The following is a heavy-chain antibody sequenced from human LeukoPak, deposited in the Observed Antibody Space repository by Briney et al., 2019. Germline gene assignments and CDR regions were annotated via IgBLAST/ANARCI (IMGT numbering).Heavy chain of an antibody. CDR1: GFTFSSYG. D-gene: IGHD4-23*01. Sequence: GGSLRLSCAASGFTFSSYGMHWVRQAPGKGLEWVAVIWYDGSNKYYADSVKGRFTISRDNSKNTLYLQMNSLRAEDTAVYYCAVTVVTPAAFDYWGQGTLVTVSS. J-gene: IGHJ4*02. CDR3: AVTVVTPAAFDY. V-gene: IGHV3-33*01. CDR2: IWYDGSNK.